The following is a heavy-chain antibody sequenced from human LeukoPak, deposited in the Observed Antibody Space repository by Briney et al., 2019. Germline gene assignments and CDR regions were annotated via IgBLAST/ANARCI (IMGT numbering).Heavy chain of an antibody. CDR3: ARGHYSNRHDYWFDP. CDR2: MNPNSGNT. V-gene: IGHV1-8*01. CDR1: GYTFTIYD. Sequence: ASVKVSCKASGYTFTIYDINWVRQATGQGLEWMGWMNPNSGNTGYAQKFQGRVTMTRNTSISTAYMELSSLRSEDTAVYYCARGHYSNRHDYWFDPWGQGTLVTVSS. D-gene: IGHD4-11*01. J-gene: IGHJ5*02.